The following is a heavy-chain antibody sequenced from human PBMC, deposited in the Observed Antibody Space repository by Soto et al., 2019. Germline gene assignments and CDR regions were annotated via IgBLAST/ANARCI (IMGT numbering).Heavy chain of an antibody. D-gene: IGHD1-26*01. CDR1: GFTFSDHY. CDR2: SRNKANSYST. Sequence: EVQLVESGGGLVQPGGSLRLSYAASGFTFSDHYMDWVRQAPGKGLEWVGRSRNKANSYSTEYAASVKGRFTISRDESKNSLYLQMNILKTEDTAVYYCARFSGSYTRGLDYWGQGTLVNVSS. CDR3: ARFSGSYTRGLDY. V-gene: IGHV3-72*01. J-gene: IGHJ4*02.